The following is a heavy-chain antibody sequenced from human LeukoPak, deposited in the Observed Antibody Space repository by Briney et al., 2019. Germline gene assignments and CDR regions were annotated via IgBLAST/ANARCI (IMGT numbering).Heavy chain of an antibody. V-gene: IGHV3-30*04. J-gene: IGHJ4*02. CDR3: ARESYRFGEFCFDY. Sequence: PGGSLRRSCAASGFTFSSYAMHWVRQAPGKGLEWVAVISYDGSNKYYADSVKGRFTISRDNSKNTLYLQMNSLRAEDTAVYYCARESYRFGEFCFDYWGQGTLVTVPS. CDR1: GFTFSSYA. D-gene: IGHD3-10*01. CDR2: ISYDGSNK.